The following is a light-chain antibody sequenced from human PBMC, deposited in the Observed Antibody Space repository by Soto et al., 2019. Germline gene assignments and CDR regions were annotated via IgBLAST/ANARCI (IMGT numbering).Light chain of an antibody. V-gene: IGKV3-20*01. CDR3: QQYGVSPT. J-gene: IGKJ4*01. CDR1: QSLNFNF. CDR2: AAS. Sequence: EIVLTQSPGTLSLFPGARATVSCTASQSLNFNFLGWYQKKSGQAPRLLIYAASTRATGIPDRFSGSGSGIDFTLTISRLEPEDSAVYYCQQYGVSPTFGGGTKVDIK.